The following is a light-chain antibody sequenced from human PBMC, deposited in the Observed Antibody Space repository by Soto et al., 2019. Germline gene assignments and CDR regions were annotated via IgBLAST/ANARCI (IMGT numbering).Light chain of an antibody. CDR3: CSRAVRSSPYG. CDR1: NSDIGSYDL. V-gene: IGLV2-23*02. J-gene: IGLJ1*01. Sequence: QSVLTQPASVCGSPGQSITISCTGTNSDIGSYDLVSWYQQHPGKAPELMIYEVNKRPSGVSNRFSGSKSGNTASLTISGLRAEDDADYYCCSRAVRSSPYGCGPGTNVTVL. CDR2: EVN.